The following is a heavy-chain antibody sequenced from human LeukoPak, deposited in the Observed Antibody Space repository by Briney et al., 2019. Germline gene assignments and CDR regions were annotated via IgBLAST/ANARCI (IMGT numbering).Heavy chain of an antibody. CDR1: GYTFTSYG. CDR2: ISAYNGNT. CDR3: ARFVVGGWYEGDYYYYYYMDV. D-gene: IGHD6-19*01. J-gene: IGHJ6*03. V-gene: IGHV1-18*01. Sequence: ASVKVSCKASGYTFTSYGISWVRQAPGQGLEWMGWISAYNGNTNYAQKLQGRVTMTTDTSTSTAYMELRGLRSDDTAVYYCARFVVGGWYEGDYYYYYYMDVWGKGTTVTVSS.